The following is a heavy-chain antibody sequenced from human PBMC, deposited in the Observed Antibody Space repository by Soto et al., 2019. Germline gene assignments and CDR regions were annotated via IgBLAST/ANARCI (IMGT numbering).Heavy chain of an antibody. CDR3: ARHSRLVLVPAAGTEFYT. Sequence: SETLSLTCTVSGGSISSYYWSWIRQPPGKGLEWIGYIYYSGSTKYNPSLKSRVTISVDTSKNQFSLNLSSVTAAATAVYYCARHSRLVLVPAAGTEFYTRVQLTMVTIS. CDR1: GGSISSYY. D-gene: IGHD3-22*01. J-gene: IGHJ3*01. CDR2: IYYSGST. V-gene: IGHV4-59*08.